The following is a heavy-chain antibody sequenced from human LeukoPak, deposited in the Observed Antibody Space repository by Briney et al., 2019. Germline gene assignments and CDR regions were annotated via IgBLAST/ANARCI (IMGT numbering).Heavy chain of an antibody. D-gene: IGHD6-13*01. J-gene: IGHJ4*02. CDR3: ASRGIAAAGPYFDY. V-gene: IGHV1-46*01. Sequence: ASVKVSCKASGYTFTSYYIHWVRQAPGQGLEWMGIINPSGGSTSYAQKFQGRVTITRDMSTSTVYMELSSLRSDDTAVYYCASRGIAAAGPYFDYWGQGTLVTVSS. CDR2: INPSGGST. CDR1: GYTFTSYY.